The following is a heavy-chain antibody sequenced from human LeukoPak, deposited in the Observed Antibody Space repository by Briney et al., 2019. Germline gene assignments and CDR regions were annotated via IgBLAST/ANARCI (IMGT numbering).Heavy chain of an antibody. D-gene: IGHD3-16*02. Sequence: ASVKVSCKASGYTFTGYYMHWVRQAPGQGLEWMGWINPNSGGTNYAQKFQGRVTMTRDTSISTAYMELSRLRSDDTAVYYCARGLRLGELSLSYYYYMDVWGKGTTVTVSS. CDR1: GYTFTGYY. CDR2: INPNSGGT. CDR3: ARGLRLGELSLSYYYYMDV. V-gene: IGHV1-2*02. J-gene: IGHJ6*03.